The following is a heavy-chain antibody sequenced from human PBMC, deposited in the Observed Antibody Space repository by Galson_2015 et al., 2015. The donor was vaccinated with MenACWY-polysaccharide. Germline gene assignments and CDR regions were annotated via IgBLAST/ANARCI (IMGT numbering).Heavy chain of an antibody. V-gene: IGHV3-30*04. Sequence: SLRLSCAVSGPSFRSYAMHWVRQAPGKGLEWVAVVSYDGNSQKYAEAVKGRFTISRDNSKKTVYLQMNSLRPEDTAIYSCARDGCSSTNCHDYYNYYMYVWGRGTTVIVSS. CDR1: GPSFRSYA. CDR2: VSYDGNSQ. D-gene: IGHD2-2*01. J-gene: IGHJ6*03. CDR3: ARDGCSSTNCHDYYNYYMYV.